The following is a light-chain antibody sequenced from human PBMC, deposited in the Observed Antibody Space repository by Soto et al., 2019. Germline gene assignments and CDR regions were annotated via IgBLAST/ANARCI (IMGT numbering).Light chain of an antibody. CDR2: EVS. CDR1: SSDVGSYNR. Sequence: QSVLTQPPSVSGSPGQSVTISCTGTSSDVGSYNRVSWYQQPPGTAPKLMIYEVSNRPSGVPDRFSGSKSGNTASLTISGLQAEDEADYYCSLYTSSSTWVFGGGTKLTV. J-gene: IGLJ3*02. V-gene: IGLV2-18*01. CDR3: SLYTSSSTWV.